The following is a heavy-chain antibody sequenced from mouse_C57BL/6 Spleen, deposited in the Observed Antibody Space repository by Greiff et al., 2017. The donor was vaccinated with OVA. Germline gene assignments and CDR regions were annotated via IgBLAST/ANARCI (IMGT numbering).Heavy chain of an antibody. CDR1: GYSFTGYF. Sequence: VQLQQSGPELVKPGDSVKISCKASGYSFTGYFMNWVMQSHGKSLEWIGRINPYNGDTFYNQKFKGKATLTVDKSSSTAYMQLSSLTSEDSAVYYCARGGPFDYWGQGTTLTVSS. CDR2: INPYNGDT. V-gene: IGHV1-20*01. J-gene: IGHJ2*01. CDR3: ARGGPFDY.